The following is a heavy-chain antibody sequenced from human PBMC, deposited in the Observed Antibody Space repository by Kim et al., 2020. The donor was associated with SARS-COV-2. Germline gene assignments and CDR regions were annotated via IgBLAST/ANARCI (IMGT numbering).Heavy chain of an antibody. Sequence: ASVKVSCKASGYTFIYYTLHWVRQAPGQRLEWMGWINAGNDNTKYSQKFQGRVTITRDTSASTVHMELNSLRSEDTAICYCARSSAMVFFDYWGQGTLITVSS. J-gene: IGHJ4*02. D-gene: IGHD5-18*01. CDR2: INAGNDNT. V-gene: IGHV1-3*01. CDR3: ARSSAMVFFDY. CDR1: GYTFIYYT.